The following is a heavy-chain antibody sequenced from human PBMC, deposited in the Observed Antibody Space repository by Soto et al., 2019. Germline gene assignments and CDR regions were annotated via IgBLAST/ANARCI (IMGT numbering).Heavy chain of an antibody. J-gene: IGHJ4*02. CDR1: GYSFTNND. V-gene: IGHV1-8*01. CDR3: ARMATFGSLNGVIDY. D-gene: IGHD3-10*01. Sequence: GASVKVSCKASGYSFTNNDVSWVRQASGQGLEWMGWMNPGSGDTGYAQKFQGRVTMTRDISIATAYMELSSLRSDDTAIYYCARMATFGSLNGVIDYWGQGTLVTVSS. CDR2: MNPGSGDT.